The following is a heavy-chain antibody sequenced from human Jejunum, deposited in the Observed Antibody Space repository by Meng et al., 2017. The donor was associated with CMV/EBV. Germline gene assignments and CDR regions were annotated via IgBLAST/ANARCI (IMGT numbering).Heavy chain of an antibody. CDR1: GFSATTYV. CDR3: VKDLGHSSRFDS. CDR2: IVRDGSNK. Sequence: LTLVGTGCKVFQPGGSLRLCCDGSGFSATTYVMPWVRQAPGKALELVALIVRDGSNKYYADSVKGRFTVSRDNSKNTLYLQMNSLRTEYTAVYYCVKDLGHSSRFDSWGQGTLVTVSS. D-gene: IGHD3-22*01. J-gene: IGHJ4*02. V-gene: IGHV3-30*02.